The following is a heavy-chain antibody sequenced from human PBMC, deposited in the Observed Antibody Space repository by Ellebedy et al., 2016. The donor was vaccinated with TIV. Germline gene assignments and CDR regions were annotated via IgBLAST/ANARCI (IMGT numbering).Heavy chain of an antibody. Sequence: SETLSLTCTVSNYSISSGSYWGWIRQPPGKGLEWIGSIYHVGGTYYNPSLKSRVAISVDPSKHQLYLKLSSVTATDTAVYYCASGYYDTLTGSTGGDFDSWGQGTLVTVSS. D-gene: IGHD3-9*01. CDR2: IYHVGGT. V-gene: IGHV4-38-2*02. J-gene: IGHJ4*02. CDR1: NYSISSGSY. CDR3: ASGYYDTLTGSTGGDFDS.